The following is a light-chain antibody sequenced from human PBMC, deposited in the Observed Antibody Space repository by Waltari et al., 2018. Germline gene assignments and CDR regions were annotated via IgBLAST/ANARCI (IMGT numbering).Light chain of an antibody. J-gene: IGKJ1*01. CDR3: LQYNDWPPWT. CDR2: GAS. V-gene: IGKV3-15*01. CDR1: QSVSSN. Sequence: EIVMTQSPATLSVSPGERATLSCRASQSVSSNLAWYQQKPGQAPRLLIFGASTKATDIPARFSGSGSGTEVTLTIISLQSEDFAVYYCLQYNDWPPWTVGQGAKVEIK.